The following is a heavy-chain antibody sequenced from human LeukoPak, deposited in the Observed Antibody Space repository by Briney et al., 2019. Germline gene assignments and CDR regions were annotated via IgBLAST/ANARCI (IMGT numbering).Heavy chain of an antibody. Sequence: ASVKVSCKAVGYTFTNYYIHWMRQAPGQGLEWMGIINPSGGSPNYAQKFQGRVTMTRDTSTSTVYMELRSLRSEDTAVYYCARVSVGATYFRAFDIWGQGTMVTVSS. CDR2: INPSGGSP. CDR1: GYTFTNYY. V-gene: IGHV1-46*01. CDR3: ARVSVGATYFRAFDI. D-gene: IGHD1-26*01. J-gene: IGHJ3*02.